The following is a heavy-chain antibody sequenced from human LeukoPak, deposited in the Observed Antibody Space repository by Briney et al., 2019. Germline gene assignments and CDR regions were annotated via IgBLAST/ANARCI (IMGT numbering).Heavy chain of an antibody. D-gene: IGHD3-22*01. J-gene: IGHJ4*02. Sequence: SETLSLTCAVYGGSFSVYYWSWIRQPPGKGLEWIGEINHSGSTNYNPSLKSRVTISVDTSKNQFSLKLSSVTAADTAVYYCASDLVNYYDSSGQVRDYWGQGTLVTVSS. V-gene: IGHV4-34*01. CDR2: INHSGST. CDR1: GGSFSVYY. CDR3: ASDLVNYYDSSGQVRDY.